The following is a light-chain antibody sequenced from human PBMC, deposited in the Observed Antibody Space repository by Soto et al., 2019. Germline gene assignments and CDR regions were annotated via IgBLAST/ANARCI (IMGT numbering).Light chain of an antibody. CDR1: QDIHIY. J-gene: IGKJ2*01. V-gene: IGKV1-8*01. CDR2: GAS. Sequence: AIRMTQSPPSMSTSTGDGVNITCRASQDIHIYLAWYQQKPGGAPRVLISGASTLQSGVPSRFSGSGPGTEFALTIRSLQVEDFATYYCQQYYSYPYTFGQGTRVDMK. CDR3: QQYYSYPYT.